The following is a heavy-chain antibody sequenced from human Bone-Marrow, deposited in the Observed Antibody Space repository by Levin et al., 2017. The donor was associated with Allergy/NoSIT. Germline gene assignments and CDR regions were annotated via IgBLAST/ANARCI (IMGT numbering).Heavy chain of an antibody. Sequence: SQTLSLTCAISGDSVSSKSVAWNWVRHSPSRGLEWLGRTYFLSKWYNEYAVSVESRITINPDTSKNQFSLQLNSVTPEDTAIFYCARWDHNLRRFDSWGQGTLVTVSS. CDR1: GDSVSSKSVA. CDR2: TYFLSKWYN. D-gene: IGHD1-26*01. J-gene: IGHJ5*01. V-gene: IGHV6-1*01. CDR3: ARWDHNLRRFDS.